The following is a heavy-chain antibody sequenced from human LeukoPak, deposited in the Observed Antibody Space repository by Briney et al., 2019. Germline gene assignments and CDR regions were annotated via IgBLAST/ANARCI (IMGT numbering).Heavy chain of an antibody. CDR2: ILYDGSNK. Sequence: GGSLRLSCAASGFTFSSYGIHWVRRAPGKGLEWVAFILYDGSNKYYADSVKGRFTISRDNSKNTLFLQMNSLRAEDTAVYYCAKEGAVAGFDYWGQGTLVTDSS. CDR1: GFTFSSYG. CDR3: AKEGAVAGFDY. V-gene: IGHV3-30*02. J-gene: IGHJ4*02. D-gene: IGHD6-19*01.